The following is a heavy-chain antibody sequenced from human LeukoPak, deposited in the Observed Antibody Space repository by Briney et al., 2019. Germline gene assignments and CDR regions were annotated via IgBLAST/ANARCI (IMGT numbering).Heavy chain of an antibody. V-gene: IGHV4-61*02. D-gene: IGHD3-10*01. CDR2: IYTSGST. Sequence: SETLSLTCTVSGGSISSGSYYWSWIRQPAGKGLEWIGRIYTSGSTNYNPSLKSRVTISVDTSKNQFSLKLSSVTAADTAVYYCARERGAFDIWGQGTVVTVSS. CDR1: GGSISSGSYY. CDR3: ARERGAFDI. J-gene: IGHJ3*02.